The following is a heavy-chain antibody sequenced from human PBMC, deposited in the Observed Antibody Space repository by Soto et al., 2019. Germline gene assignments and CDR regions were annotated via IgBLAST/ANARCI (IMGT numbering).Heavy chain of an antibody. J-gene: IGHJ4*02. CDR2: VSYDGDNE. D-gene: IGHD6-13*01. V-gene: IGHV3-30*18. CDR3: AKDRGYYSSSWPSY. Sequence: PGGSLRLSCAASGFTFSNYAMHWVRQAPGKGLEWVAIVSYDGDNEYYADSVRGRFFISRDNSRNTLYLQTSSLRHEDTAVYYCAKDRGYYSSSWPSYWGQGTLVTVSS. CDR1: GFTFSNYA.